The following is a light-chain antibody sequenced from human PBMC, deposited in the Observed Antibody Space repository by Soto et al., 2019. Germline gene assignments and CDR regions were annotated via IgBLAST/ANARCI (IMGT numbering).Light chain of an antibody. J-gene: IGLJ2*01. CDR3: ATWDDDLYTPI. CDR1: STNIGSNT. V-gene: IGLV1-44*01. CDR2: NNN. Sequence: QPVLAQPPSVSGTPGQSVTVSCSGSSTNIGSNTVQWYQHLPGTAPKLLIYNNNQRPSGVPDRFSGSKSGTSASLAITGLRSDDEADYYCATWDDDLYTPIIGGGTKLTVL.